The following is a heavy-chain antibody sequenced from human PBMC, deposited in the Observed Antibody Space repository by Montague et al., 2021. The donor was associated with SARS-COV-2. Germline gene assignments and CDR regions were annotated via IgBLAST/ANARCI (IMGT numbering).Heavy chain of an antibody. Sequence: SETLSLTCTVSGGSVSSGSYYWSWIRQPPGKGLEWIGYIYYSESTNYNSSLKSRVTISVDTSKNQFSLKLSSVTAADTAVYYCARERLGYYDTSSYYIFDYWGQGTLVTVSS. CDR2: IYYSEST. J-gene: IGHJ4*02. CDR1: GGSVSSGSYY. CDR3: ARERLGYYDTSSYYIFDY. D-gene: IGHD3-22*01. V-gene: IGHV4-61*01.